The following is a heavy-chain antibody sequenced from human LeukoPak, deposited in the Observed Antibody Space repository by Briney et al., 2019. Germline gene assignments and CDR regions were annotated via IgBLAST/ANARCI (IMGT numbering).Heavy chain of an antibody. V-gene: IGHV1-69*05. J-gene: IGHJ4*02. D-gene: IGHD3-22*01. CDR3: ASAYYYDSSGYYYGY. Sequence: GASVKVSCKASGGTFSSYAISWVRQAPGQGLEWIGRVIPIFGTANYAQKFQGRVTITTDESTSTAYMELSSLRSEDTAVYYCASAYYYDSSGYYYGYWGQGTLVTVSS. CDR2: VIPIFGTA. CDR1: GGTFSSYA.